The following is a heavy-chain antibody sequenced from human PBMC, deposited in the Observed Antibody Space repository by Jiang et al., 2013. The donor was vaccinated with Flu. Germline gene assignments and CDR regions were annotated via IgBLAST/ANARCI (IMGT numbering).Heavy chain of an antibody. CDR1: GFSLSTSGVG. CDR3: AHNSPLGWFGETLTPGNWYFDL. V-gene: IGHV2-5*01. CDR2: IYWNDDK. D-gene: IGHD3-10*01. Sequence: KPTQTLTLTCTFSGFSLSTSGVGVGWIRQPQEGLEWLALIYWNDDKRYSPSLKSRLTITKDTSKNQVVLTMTNMDPVDTATYYCAHNSPLGWFGETLTPGNWYFDLWGRGTLVTVSS. J-gene: IGHJ2*01.